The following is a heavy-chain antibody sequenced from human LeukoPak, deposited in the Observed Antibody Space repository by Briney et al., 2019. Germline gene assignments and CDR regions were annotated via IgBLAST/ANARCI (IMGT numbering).Heavy chain of an antibody. D-gene: IGHD2-2*02. V-gene: IGHV4-4*07. CDR2: IYTSGST. J-gene: IGHJ5*02. CDR1: GGSFSSSY. CDR3: ARGGSAAIGFDP. Sequence: SETLSLTCTVSGGSFSSSYWSWFGQPPGKGLGWIGRIYTSGSTNYNPSLKSRVTMSVDTSKNQFSLKLSSVTAADTAVYYCARGGSAAIGFDPWGQGTLVTVSS.